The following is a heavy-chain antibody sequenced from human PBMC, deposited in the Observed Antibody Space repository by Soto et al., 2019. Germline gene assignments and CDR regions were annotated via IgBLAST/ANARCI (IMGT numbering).Heavy chain of an antibody. V-gene: IGHV4-34*01. D-gene: IGHD3-10*01. CDR2: INHSGST. CDR3: ARHFQYGAASSYGFFQN. Sequence: SETLSLTCAVYGGSFSGYYWSWIRQPPGKGLEWIGEINHSGSTNYNPSLKSRVTISVDTSKNQFSLKLSSVTAADTAVYYCARHFQYGAASSYGFFQNWGQGTLVTVSS. CDR1: GGSFSGYY. J-gene: IGHJ1*01.